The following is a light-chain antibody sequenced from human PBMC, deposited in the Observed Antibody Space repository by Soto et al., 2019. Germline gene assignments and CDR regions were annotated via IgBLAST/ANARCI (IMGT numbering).Light chain of an antibody. J-gene: IGLJ2*01. CDR3: AAWDDSLSGGDVV. V-gene: IGLV1-47*02. CDR1: SSNIGSNY. CDR2: SNN. Sequence: QSVLTQPPSASGTPGQRVTISCSGSSSNIGSNYVYWYQQLPGTAPKLLIYSNNQRPSGVPDRFSGSKSGTSASLAISGLRSEDEADCYCAAWDDSLSGGDVVFGGGTKLTVL.